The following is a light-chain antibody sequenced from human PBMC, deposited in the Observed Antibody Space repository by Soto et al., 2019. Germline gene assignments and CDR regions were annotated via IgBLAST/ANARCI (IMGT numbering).Light chain of an antibody. Sequence: DIQMTQSPSSLSASVGDRVTITCRASQGIRNYLNWYQQKPGKAPNLLIYMSSSLQSGVPSRFSGSGSGTDFTLTISSLQPEDFASYYSQQAYSAPITFGQGTRLEIK. V-gene: IGKV1-39*01. CDR1: QGIRNY. J-gene: IGKJ5*01. CDR3: QQAYSAPIT. CDR2: MSS.